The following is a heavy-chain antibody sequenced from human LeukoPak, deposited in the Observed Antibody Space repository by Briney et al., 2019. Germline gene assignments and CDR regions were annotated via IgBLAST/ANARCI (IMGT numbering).Heavy chain of an antibody. V-gene: IGHV4-39*07. CDR2: IYYSGST. D-gene: IGHD2-21*01. J-gene: IGHJ5*02. CDR1: GGSISSSSYY. CDR3: ARHMWSGENWFDP. Sequence: PSETLSLTCTVSGGSISSSSYYWGWIRQPPGKGLEWIGSIYYSGSTYYNPSLKSRVTISVDTSKNQFSLKLSSVTAADTAVYFCARHMWSGENWFDPWGQGTLVTVSS.